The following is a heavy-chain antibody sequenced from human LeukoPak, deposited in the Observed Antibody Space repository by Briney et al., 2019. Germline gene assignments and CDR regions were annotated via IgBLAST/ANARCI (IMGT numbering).Heavy chain of an antibody. CDR3: ARIRGYYDYWSGYRDSFDI. J-gene: IGHJ3*02. Sequence: ASVKVSCKSCGGTFSSYAISWVRQAPGQGLEWMGGIIPIFGTANYAQKFQGRVTITADESTSTAYMELSSLRSEDTAVYYCARIRGYYDYWSGYRDSFDIWGQGTMVTVS. V-gene: IGHV1-69*13. CDR1: GGTFSSYA. D-gene: IGHD3-3*01. CDR2: IIPIFGTA.